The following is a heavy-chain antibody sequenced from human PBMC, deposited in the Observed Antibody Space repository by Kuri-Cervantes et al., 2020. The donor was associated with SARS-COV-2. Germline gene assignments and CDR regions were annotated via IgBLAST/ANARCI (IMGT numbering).Heavy chain of an antibody. Sequence: GGSLRLSCAASGFTFSSYWMSWVRQAPGKGLEWVANIKQDGSEKYYVDSVKGRFTISRDNAKNSPYLQMNSLRAEDTAVYYCAKIAHVVVIAGAFDLWGQGTMVTVSS. CDR3: AKIAHVVVIAGAFDL. J-gene: IGHJ3*01. D-gene: IGHD2-21*01. V-gene: IGHV3-7*03. CDR2: IKQDGSEK. CDR1: GFTFSSYW.